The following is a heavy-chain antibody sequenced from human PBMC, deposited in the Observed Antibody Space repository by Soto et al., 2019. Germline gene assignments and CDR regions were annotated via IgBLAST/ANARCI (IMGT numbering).Heavy chain of an antibody. J-gene: IGHJ6*02. Sequence: ASVKVSFKASGYTFSRYGISWVRQAPGQGLEWMGWISGYNGDTNYAQNFQGRVTMTIDTSTTTAYLELRSLTSDDTALYYCAKTTDPSYFYGLGVWGRGTTVTVSS. D-gene: IGHD3-10*01. CDR3: AKTTDPSYFYGLGV. V-gene: IGHV1-18*01. CDR2: ISGYNGDT. CDR1: GYTFSRYG.